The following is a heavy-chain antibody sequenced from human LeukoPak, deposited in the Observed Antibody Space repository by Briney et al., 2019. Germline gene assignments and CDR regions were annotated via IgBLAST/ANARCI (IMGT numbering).Heavy chain of an antibody. Sequence: PGGSLRLSCAASGFTFSSYAMSWVRQAPGKGLEWVSVIYSGGSTYYADSVKGRFTISRDNSKNTLYLQMNSLRAEDTAVYYCARDRQYNWNYGSYWGQGTLVTVSS. J-gene: IGHJ4*02. CDR1: GFTFSSYA. V-gene: IGHV3-66*02. CDR2: IYSGGST. D-gene: IGHD1-7*01. CDR3: ARDRQYNWNYGSY.